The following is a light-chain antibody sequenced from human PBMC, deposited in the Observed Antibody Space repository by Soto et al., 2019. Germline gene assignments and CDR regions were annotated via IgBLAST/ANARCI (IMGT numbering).Light chain of an antibody. V-gene: IGLV3-1*01. J-gene: IGLJ1*01. CDR1: KLGDKY. CDR3: QAWDIPTHV. Sequence: SYELTQPPSVSVSPGQTASITCSGDKLGDKYACWYQQKPGQSPVLVIYQDSKRPSGIPERFSGSNSGNTATLTISGTQAIDEADYYCQAWDIPTHVFGTGTNLTVL. CDR2: QDS.